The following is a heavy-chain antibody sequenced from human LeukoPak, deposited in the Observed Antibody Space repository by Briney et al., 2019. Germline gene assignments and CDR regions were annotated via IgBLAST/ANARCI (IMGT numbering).Heavy chain of an antibody. CDR1: GFTFSSYW. CDR3: ARASGMDV. J-gene: IGHJ6*02. CDR2: INPDGSST. Sequence: GGSLRLSCAASGFTFSSYWMHWVRQAPGQGLVWVSRINPDGSSTNYADSVKGRFTISRDSAKNTLYLQMNSLRAEDTAVYYCARASGMDVWSQGTTVIVSS. V-gene: IGHV3-74*01.